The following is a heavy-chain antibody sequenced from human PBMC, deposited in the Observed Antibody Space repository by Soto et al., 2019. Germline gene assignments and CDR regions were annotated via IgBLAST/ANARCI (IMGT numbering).Heavy chain of an antibody. Sequence: SVKVSCKASGGSFGKAAINWVRQTPGQGLEWLGGFIPVYRTLNYAQKFQGRVTITADESTGTAYMTLSSLASDDTAVYYCAAGVIWIGYFTVDSWGQGTRVTVSS. D-gene: IGHD3-3*01. J-gene: IGHJ4*02. CDR3: AAGVIWIGYFTVDS. CDR1: GGSFGKAA. CDR2: FIPVYRTL. V-gene: IGHV1-69*13.